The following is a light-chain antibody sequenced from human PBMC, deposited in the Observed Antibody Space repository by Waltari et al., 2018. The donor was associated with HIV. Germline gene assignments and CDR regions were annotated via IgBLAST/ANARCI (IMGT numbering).Light chain of an antibody. CDR1: SGSVTSRYY. Sequence: QTVVTQEPSFSVSLGGTVTLTCGLSSGSVTSRYYTSWNQQTPGQAPRTLITNTNSRSSGVPDRFSGSILGNRAALTITGAQADDESAYYCLLYMGSGVWVFGGGTKLTVL. V-gene: IGLV8-61*01. CDR2: NTN. J-gene: IGLJ3*02. CDR3: LLYMGSGVWV.